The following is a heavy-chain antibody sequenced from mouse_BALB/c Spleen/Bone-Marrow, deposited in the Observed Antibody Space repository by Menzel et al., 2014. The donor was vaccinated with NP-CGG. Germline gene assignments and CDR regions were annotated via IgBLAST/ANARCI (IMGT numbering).Heavy chain of an antibody. Sequence: EVQLQQSGPELVKPGASVKISCKTSGYSFTDYFMNWAKQSHGKSLEWIGRINPNNGDTFYNQKFEGKATLTVDKSSSTAHMELPTLTYEDSAVYYCGRCENWGPGTTLTVSS. CDR1: GYSFTDYF. CDR3: GRCEN. J-gene: IGHJ2*01. V-gene: IGHV1-37*01. CDR2: INPNNGDT.